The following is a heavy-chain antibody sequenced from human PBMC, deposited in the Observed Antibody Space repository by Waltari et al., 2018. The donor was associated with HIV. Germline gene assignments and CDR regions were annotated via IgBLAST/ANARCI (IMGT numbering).Heavy chain of an antibody. CDR1: GYTFTSAG. D-gene: IGHD6-19*01. Sequence: QVQLVQSGAEMKKPGASVKVSCKASGYTFTSAGISWVRQAPGQGLEWMGWISGYDGNTKYAQKVQDRITMTIDTSTSTVYMELRSLRSDDTAAYYCARGGGSGWYGGAYFDYWGQGTLVTVSS. CDR2: ISGYDGNT. J-gene: IGHJ4*02. V-gene: IGHV1-18*01. CDR3: ARGGGSGWYGGAYFDY.